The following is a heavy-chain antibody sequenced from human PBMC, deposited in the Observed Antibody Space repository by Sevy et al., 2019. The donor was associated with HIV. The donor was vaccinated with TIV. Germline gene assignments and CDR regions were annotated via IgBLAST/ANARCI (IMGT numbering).Heavy chain of an antibody. CDR2: IWSDGSNK. Sequence: GGSLRLSCAASGFIFSKYGMHWVRQAPGKGLEWVAFIWSDGSNKYYADSVMGRLTISRDNSKNTLYLQMNSLRVEDTAVYYCAKSTSGCYLGWLDPWGQGTLVTVSS. CDR3: AKSTSGCYLGWLDP. D-gene: IGHD3-10*01. J-gene: IGHJ5*02. V-gene: IGHV3-30*02. CDR1: GFIFSKYG.